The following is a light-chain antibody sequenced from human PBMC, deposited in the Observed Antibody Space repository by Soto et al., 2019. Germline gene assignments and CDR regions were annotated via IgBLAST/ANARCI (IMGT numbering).Light chain of an antibody. J-gene: IGKJ1*01. CDR2: TTS. CDR1: QTVSKF. Sequence: DIQMTQSPSSLSASVGDSVTIACRASQTVSKFVNWYQQKPGKVPTLLIFTTSTLHSGVPSRFSGSGSGTEFTLTINGLQPEDFATYYCQQTYTLPRTFAQGTKVDIK. CDR3: QQTYTLPRT. V-gene: IGKV1-39*01.